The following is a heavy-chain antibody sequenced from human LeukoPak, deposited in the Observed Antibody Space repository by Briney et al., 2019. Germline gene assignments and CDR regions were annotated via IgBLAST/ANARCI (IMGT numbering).Heavy chain of an antibody. V-gene: IGHV3-74*01. CDR2: TNSNGRST. CDR1: GFTFSTYW. CDR3: AKVGSGSYYYGSGSSHHFDY. D-gene: IGHD3-10*01. J-gene: IGHJ4*02. Sequence: GGSLRLSCAASGFTFSTYWMHWVRQAPGKGLVWVSGTNSNGRSTSYADSVKGRFTISRDNAKNTLYLQMDSLRAEDTAVYYCAKVGSGSYYYGSGSSHHFDYWGQGTLVTVSP.